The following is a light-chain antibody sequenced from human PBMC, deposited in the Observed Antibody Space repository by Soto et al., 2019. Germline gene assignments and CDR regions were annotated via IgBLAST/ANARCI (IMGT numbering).Light chain of an antibody. CDR2: DNT. CDR3: QSFDKYLSAVV. V-gene: IGLV1-40*01. J-gene: IGLJ2*01. CDR1: SSNVGSNY. Sequence: QSVLTQPPSVSAAPGQKVTISCSGSSSNVGSNYVSWYQQLPGTAPKLLIYDNTNRPSGVSVRFSGSKSGTSASLAISGLQAEDEADYYCQSFDKYLSAVVFGGGTKVTVL.